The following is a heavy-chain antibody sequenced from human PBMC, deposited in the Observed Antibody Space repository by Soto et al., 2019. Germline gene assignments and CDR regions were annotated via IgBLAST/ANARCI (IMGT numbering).Heavy chain of an antibody. CDR2: VSIGGST. J-gene: IGHJ4*02. Sequence: DVQLLESGGGLVQPEGSLRLSCAASGFTFSRYAMGWVRQVPGKGLEWVAVVSIGGSTQYSDSVRGRFTISRDNSKNTLSLQMNSLTAEDTAVYFCAKRRGAGGHFDYWGQGALVTVSS. V-gene: IGHV3-23*01. D-gene: IGHD2-15*01. CDR1: GFTFSRYA. CDR3: AKRRGAGGHFDY.